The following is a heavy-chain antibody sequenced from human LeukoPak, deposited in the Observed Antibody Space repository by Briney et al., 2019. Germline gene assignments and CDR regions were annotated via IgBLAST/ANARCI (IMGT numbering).Heavy chain of an antibody. Sequence: KPSETLSLTCTVSGGSISHYFWGWIRQPPGKGLEWIGSIYYSGSTYYNPSLKSRVTISVDTSKNQFSLKLSSVTAADTAVYYCARLFENQLLWFGESMYYFDYWGQGTLVTVSS. CDR3: ARLFENQLLWFGESMYYFDY. CDR1: GGSISHYF. J-gene: IGHJ4*02. V-gene: IGHV4-39*01. D-gene: IGHD3-10*01. CDR2: IYYSGST.